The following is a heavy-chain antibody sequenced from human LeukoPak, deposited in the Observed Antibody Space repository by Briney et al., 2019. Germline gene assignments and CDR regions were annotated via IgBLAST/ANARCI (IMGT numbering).Heavy chain of an antibody. CDR3: AKDWHYYDSSGPVDY. D-gene: IGHD3-22*01. CDR1: GFTFSSYA. CDR2: ISGSGGST. J-gene: IGHJ4*02. V-gene: IGHV3-23*01. Sequence: TGGSLRLSCAASGFTFSSYAMSWVRQAPGKGLEWVSAISGSGGSTYYADSVKGRFTISRDNSKNTLYLQMNSLRAKDTAVYYCAKDWHYYDSSGPVDYWGQGTLVTVSS.